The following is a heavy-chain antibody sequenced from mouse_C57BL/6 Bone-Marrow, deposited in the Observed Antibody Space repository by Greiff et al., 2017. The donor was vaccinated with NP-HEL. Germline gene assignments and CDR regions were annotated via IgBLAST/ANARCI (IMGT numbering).Heavy chain of an antibody. J-gene: IGHJ3*01. CDR2: ISSGGDYI. V-gene: IGHV5-9-1*02. CDR1: GFTFSSYA. Sequence: EVKLVESGEGLVKPGGSLKLSCAASGFTFSSYAMSWVRQTPEKRLEWVAYISSGGDYIYYADTVKGRFTISRDNARNTLYLQMSSLKSEDTAMYYCTSPHYYGSSTAWFAYWGQGTLVTVSA. D-gene: IGHD1-1*01. CDR3: TSPHYYGSSTAWFAY.